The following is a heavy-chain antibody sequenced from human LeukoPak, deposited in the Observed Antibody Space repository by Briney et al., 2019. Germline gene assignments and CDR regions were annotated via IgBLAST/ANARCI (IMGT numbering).Heavy chain of an antibody. V-gene: IGHV3-21*01. J-gene: IGHJ3*02. CDR3: AKVDNHYYDSSGYSSLGAFDI. CDR1: GLHLNSYI. CDR2: ISSSSSYI. D-gene: IGHD3-22*01. Sequence: GGSVPHFCSPCGLHLNSYIMLWLRPPPARGLAWVSSISSSSSYIYYQPSVKGRFTISRDNTKNSLYLEKNSMRAEDTAVYYCAKVDNHYYDSSGYSSLGAFDIWGQGTMVTVSS.